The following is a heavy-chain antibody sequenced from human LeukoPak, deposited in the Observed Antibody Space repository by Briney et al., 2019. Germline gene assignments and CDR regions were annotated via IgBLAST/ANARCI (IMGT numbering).Heavy chain of an antibody. J-gene: IGHJ5*02. CDR2: IKQDGSEK. Sequence: GGSLRLSCVATGFTFSSYWMSWVRQAPGKGLEWVADIKQDGSEKYYVDSVRGRFTSSRANAKNSLYLQINLLRDDATAVYYCARTLAYYYCSGSYRFDPWGQGTLVTVSS. D-gene: IGHD3-10*01. V-gene: IGHV3-7*01. CDR1: GFTFSSYW. CDR3: ARTLAYYYCSGSYRFDP.